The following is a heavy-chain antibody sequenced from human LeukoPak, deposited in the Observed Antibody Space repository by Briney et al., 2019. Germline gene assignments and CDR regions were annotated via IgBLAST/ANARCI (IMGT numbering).Heavy chain of an antibody. D-gene: IGHD3-22*01. J-gene: IGHJ3*02. CDR2: IKPDGSET. Sequence: GGSLRLSCAASGFDLSKNWMSWVRQAPGKGLEWVAKIKPDGSETYYVDSVEGRFIISRDNAKNSLFLQMNSLSAEDTALYYCATFSSGFYPKEPFDIWGRGTMVSVSS. CDR3: ATFSSGFYPKEPFDI. V-gene: IGHV3-7*01. CDR1: GFDLSKNW.